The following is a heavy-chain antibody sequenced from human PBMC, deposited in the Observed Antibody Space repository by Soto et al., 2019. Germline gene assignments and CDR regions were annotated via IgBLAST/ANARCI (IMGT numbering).Heavy chain of an antibody. D-gene: IGHD1-1*01. CDR3: ARDLVDRAGTTAFDY. CDR1: GFIFNTYN. Sequence: GGSLRLSCAASGFIFNTYNMNWVRQAPGKGLEWVSYIGASSSAMYYADSVKGRFTISRDNARSSLFLQMNSLRADDTAVYYCARDLVDRAGTTAFDYWGRGTLVTVSS. V-gene: IGHV3-48*01. CDR2: IGASSSAM. J-gene: IGHJ4*02.